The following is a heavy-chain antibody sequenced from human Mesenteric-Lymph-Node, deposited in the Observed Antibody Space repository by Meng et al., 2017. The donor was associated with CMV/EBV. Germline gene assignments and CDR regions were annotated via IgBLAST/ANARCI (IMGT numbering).Heavy chain of an antibody. V-gene: IGHV1-18*01. CDR3: ARYQTDYDFWTEGTKEKSDAFDV. D-gene: IGHD3/OR15-3a*01. J-gene: IGHJ3*01. CDR1: GYTFTSYG. Sequence: ASVKVSCKASGYTFTSYGITWVRQAPGQGLEWMGRISAHNGNTKYAQKFQGRVTMTTDTSTSTAYMELRSLTSDDTAVYYCARYQTDYDFWTEGTKEKSDAFDVWGQGTMVTVSS. CDR2: ISAHNGNT.